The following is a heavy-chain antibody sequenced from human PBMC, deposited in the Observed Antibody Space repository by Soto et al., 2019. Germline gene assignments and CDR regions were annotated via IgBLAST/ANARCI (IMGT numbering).Heavy chain of an antibody. Sequence: QVQLQQSGPGLVKPSQTLSLTCAISGDSVSSNSAAWNWIRQSPSRGLEWLGGTYYRSKWYNDYAVSLRSRITINPDTSKNQFSLQLNSVTPEDTAVYYCARESAVAGFGGSEVDYWGQGTLVTVSS. D-gene: IGHD6-19*01. CDR2: TYYRSKWYN. V-gene: IGHV6-1*01. CDR3: ARESAVAGFGGSEVDY. J-gene: IGHJ4*02. CDR1: GDSVSSNSAA.